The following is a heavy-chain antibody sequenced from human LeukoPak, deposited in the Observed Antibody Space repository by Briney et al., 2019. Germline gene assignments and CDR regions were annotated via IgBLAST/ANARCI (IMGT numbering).Heavy chain of an antibody. CDR3: ARRIPGRNWFAP. V-gene: IGHV4-39*07. CDR2: IHYSGTP. Sequence: PSETLSLTCTVSGGSISSGNYYWAWIRQPPGTGQEWIASIHYSGTPYYNPSLKSRVTMSVDTSKNQFSLKLSSLTAADTAVYYCARRIPGRNWFAPWGQGTLVTVSS. CDR1: GGSISSGNYY. D-gene: IGHD1-14*01. J-gene: IGHJ5*02.